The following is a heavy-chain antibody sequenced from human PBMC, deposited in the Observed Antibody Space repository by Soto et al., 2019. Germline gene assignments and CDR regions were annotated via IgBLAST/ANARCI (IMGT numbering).Heavy chain of an antibody. D-gene: IGHD6-13*01. Sequence: QVQLVQSGAEVKKPGASVEVSCKASGYTFTSYGISWVRQAPGQGLEWMGWISAYNGNTNYAQKLQGRVTMTTDTSTSTAYMELRSLRSDDTAVYYCARDPGYSSSQGQNHWFDPWGQGTLVTVSS. CDR1: GYTFTSYG. CDR3: ARDPGYSSSQGQNHWFDP. CDR2: ISAYNGNT. V-gene: IGHV1-18*01. J-gene: IGHJ5*02.